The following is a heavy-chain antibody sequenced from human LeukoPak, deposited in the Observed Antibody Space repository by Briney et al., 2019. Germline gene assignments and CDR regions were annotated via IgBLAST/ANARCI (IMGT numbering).Heavy chain of an antibody. CDR1: GGSISSSTYY. J-gene: IGHJ4*01. CDR3: ARLGGVSYGDSNDY. D-gene: IGHD4-17*01. CDR2: IHYSGST. V-gene: IGHV4-39*01. Sequence: PSETLSLTCTVSGGSISSSTYYWGWIRQPPGKGLEWIGSIHYSGSTYYDPSRKSRVTLFVDTSKNQFSLKLSSVTTADTAVYYCARLGGVSYGDSNDYWGHGTLVTVSS.